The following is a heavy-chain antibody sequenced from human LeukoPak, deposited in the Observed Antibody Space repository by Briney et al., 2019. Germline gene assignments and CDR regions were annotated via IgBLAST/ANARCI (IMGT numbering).Heavy chain of an antibody. D-gene: IGHD3-10*01. CDR1: GGTFSSYA. Sequence: SVKASCKASGGTFSSYAISWVRQAPGQGLEWMGGIIPIFGTANYAQKFQGRVTITTDESTSTAYMELSSLRSEDTAVYYCARDYGSGSYPPIWGYFDYWGQGTLVTVSS. J-gene: IGHJ4*02. V-gene: IGHV1-69*05. CDR2: IIPIFGTA. CDR3: ARDYGSGSYPPIWGYFDY.